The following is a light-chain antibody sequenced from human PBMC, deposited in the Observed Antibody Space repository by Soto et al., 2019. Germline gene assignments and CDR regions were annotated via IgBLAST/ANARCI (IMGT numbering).Light chain of an antibody. CDR1: QSIDSL. Sequence: DIQMTQSPSTLSASVGDRVTITCRASQSIDSLLARYQQKPGKAPKLLIYTASSLESGVPSRFSGSVSGTEFTLTISRLQPDNFATNYCQQYRRYWSFGQGTKVEIK. J-gene: IGKJ1*01. CDR2: TAS. CDR3: QQYRRYWS. V-gene: IGKV1-5*03.